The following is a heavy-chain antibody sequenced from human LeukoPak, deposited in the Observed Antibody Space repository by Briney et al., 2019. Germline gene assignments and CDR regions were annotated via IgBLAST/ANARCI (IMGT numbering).Heavy chain of an antibody. V-gene: IGHV4-59*01. D-gene: IGHD3-22*01. CDR1: GGAISSYY. Sequence: SETLSLTCSVSGGAISSYYWSWIRQPPGKGLEWLGHIYSSGSTTDNPSLKSRVTISVDTSQNQLPLKLTSVTPADTAVYSCARFSTFRDSSGYYLDYWGQGILVTVSS. J-gene: IGHJ4*02. CDR2: IYSSGST. CDR3: ARFSTFRDSSGYYLDY.